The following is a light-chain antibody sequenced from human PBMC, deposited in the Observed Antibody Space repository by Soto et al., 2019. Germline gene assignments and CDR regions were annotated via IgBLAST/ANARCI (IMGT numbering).Light chain of an antibody. CDR2: GAS. Sequence: VLSQSTDTLSLSPGGRATLSCRASQSVSAHYVAWYQQQSGQAPRLLIDGASTRATGIPARFSGSGSGTEFTLPISSLQSAAFAVYYCQQYNNRPSWTFGQGTKVDIK. CDR1: QSVSAH. CDR3: QQYNNRPSWT. V-gene: IGKV3-15*01. J-gene: IGKJ1*01.